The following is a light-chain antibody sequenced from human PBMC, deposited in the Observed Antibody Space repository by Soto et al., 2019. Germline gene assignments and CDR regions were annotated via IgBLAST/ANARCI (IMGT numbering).Light chain of an antibody. V-gene: IGKV1-5*01. CDR2: DAS. CDR1: QNISVW. CDR3: QQYDSSSPT. J-gene: IGKJ2*01. Sequence: DIQMTQSPSTLSASVGDGVTITCRASQNISVWLAWYQQRPGKAPKFLIYDASSLETGVPSRFSGSGSGTEFTPTTRSLQPDDFATYYCQQYDSSSPTFGQGTKLEIK.